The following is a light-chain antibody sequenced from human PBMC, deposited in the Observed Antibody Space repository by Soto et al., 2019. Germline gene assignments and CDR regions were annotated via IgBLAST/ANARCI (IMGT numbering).Light chain of an antibody. CDR2: EAS. CDR3: QQRYNWPWT. CDR1: QSVSDF. J-gene: IGKJ1*01. V-gene: IGKV3-11*01. Sequence: EIVFTQSPATLSFSPGEGAALSCRASQSVSDFLAWYQQKPGQVPRLLIYEASRRATGIPARFSGSGSGTDFTLVISSLEPEDFAIYYCQQRYNWPWTFGQGTKVDI.